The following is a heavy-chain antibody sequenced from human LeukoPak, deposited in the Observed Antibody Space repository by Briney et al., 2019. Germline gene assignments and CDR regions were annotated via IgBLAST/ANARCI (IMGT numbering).Heavy chain of an antibody. V-gene: IGHV1-8*01. CDR2: MNPNSGNT. CDR3: ATVRSYYYYMDV. CDR1: GYTFTSYD. Sequence: AASVKVSCKASGYTFTSYDINWVRQATGQGLEWMGWMNPNSGNTGYAQKFQGRVTMTRNTSISTAYMELSSLRSEDTAVYYCATVRSYYYYMDVWGKGTTVTVSS. J-gene: IGHJ6*03.